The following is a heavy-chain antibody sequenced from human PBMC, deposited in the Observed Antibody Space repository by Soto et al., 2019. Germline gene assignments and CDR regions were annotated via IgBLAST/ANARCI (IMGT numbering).Heavy chain of an antibody. CDR3: VMVDNYVTPTPQDV. Sequence: QVQLVQSGDEVKKPGASVKVSCKASGYIFVNYGIAWVRQAPGQGLEWMGWISPYTGNTHSASKVQGRLTMTTDTYTSTADMDLGSLTSDDTAVYYCVMVDNYVTPTPQDVWGQGTTVNVSS. CDR1: GYIFVNYG. J-gene: IGHJ6*01. CDR2: ISPYTGNT. V-gene: IGHV1-18*01. D-gene: IGHD3-16*01.